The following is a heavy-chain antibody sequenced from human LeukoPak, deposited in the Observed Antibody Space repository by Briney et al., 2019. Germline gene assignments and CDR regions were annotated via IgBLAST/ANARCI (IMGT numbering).Heavy chain of an antibody. J-gene: IGHJ4*02. D-gene: IGHD2-2*01. V-gene: IGHV3-48*03. CDR3: ARDRPRVGLDY. Sequence: HPGGSLRLSCAASGFPFSSYEMNWVRQAPGKGLEWVSYISISGSTIHYADSVKGRFTISRNNAKNALYLQMNSLRAEDMAVYYCARDRPRVGLDYWGQGTLVTVSS. CDR2: ISISGSTI. CDR1: GFPFSSYE.